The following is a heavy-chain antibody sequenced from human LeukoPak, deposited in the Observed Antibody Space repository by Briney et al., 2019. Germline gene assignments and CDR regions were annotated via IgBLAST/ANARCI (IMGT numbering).Heavy chain of an antibody. CDR3: ARVVNGYVDY. CDR1: GFAFSNTN. D-gene: IGHD2-8*01. J-gene: IGHJ4*02. V-gene: IGHV3-21*06. Sequence: GGSLRLSCAASGFAFSNTNMNWVRQAPGKGLKWVSFISASSNYIYYADSVKGRFTISRDNAQNSLYLQMNSLRAEDTAVYFCARVVNGYVDYWGQGTLVTVSS. CDR2: ISASSNYI.